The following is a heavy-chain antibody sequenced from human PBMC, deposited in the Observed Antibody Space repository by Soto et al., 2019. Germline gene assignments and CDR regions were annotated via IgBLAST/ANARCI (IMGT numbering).Heavy chain of an antibody. CDR3: AKGIYSSRSSSYDY. CDR2: ISGSGGST. J-gene: IGHJ4*02. CDR1: GFTFSSYA. V-gene: IGHV3-23*01. Sequence: GGSLRLSCAAFGFTFSSYAMSWVRQAPGKGLEWVSAISGSGGSTYYADSVKGRFTISRDNSKNTLYLQMNSLRAEDTAVYYCAKGIYSSRSSSYDYWGQGTLVTVSS. D-gene: IGHD6-6*01.